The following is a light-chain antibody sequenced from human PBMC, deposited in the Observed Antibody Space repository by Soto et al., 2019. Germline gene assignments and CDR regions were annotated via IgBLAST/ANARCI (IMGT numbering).Light chain of an antibody. CDR2: DAS. Sequence: ILFTPSPATLFLSSGERATPSCRASQSVSSYLAWYQQKPGQAPRLLIYDASNRATGIPARFSGSGSGTDFTLTISSLEPEDFAVYYCQQRSSWPGACGPGNKVDIK. CDR1: QSVSSY. V-gene: IGKV3-11*01. CDR3: QQRSSWPGA. J-gene: IGKJ3*01.